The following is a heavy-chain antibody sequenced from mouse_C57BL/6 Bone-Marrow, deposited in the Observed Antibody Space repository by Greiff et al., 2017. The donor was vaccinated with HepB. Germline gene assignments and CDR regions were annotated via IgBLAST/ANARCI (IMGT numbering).Heavy chain of an antibody. V-gene: IGHV1-59*01. J-gene: IGHJ3*01. CDR3: ARGGLGDAY. CDR1: GYTFTSYW. Sequence: QVQLQQPGAELVRPGTSVKLSCKASGYTFTSYWMHWVKQRPGQGLEWIGVIDPSDSYTNYNQKFKGKATLTVDTSSSTAYMQLSSLTSEDSAVYYCARGGLGDAYWGQGTLVTVSA. D-gene: IGHD3-3*01. CDR2: IDPSDSYT.